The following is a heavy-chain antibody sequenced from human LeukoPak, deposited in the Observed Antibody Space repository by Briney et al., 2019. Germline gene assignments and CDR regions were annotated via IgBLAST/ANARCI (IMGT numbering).Heavy chain of an antibody. CDR2: ISAYNGNT. Sequence: ASVKVSCKASGYTFTSYGISWVRQAPGQGLEWMGWISAYNGNTNYAQKLQGRVTMTTDTSTSTAYMELRSLRSDDTAVYYCARDLGGYDLNNWFDPWGQGTLVTVSS. CDR1: GYTFTSYG. V-gene: IGHV1-18*01. D-gene: IGHD5-12*01. J-gene: IGHJ5*02. CDR3: ARDLGGYDLNNWFDP.